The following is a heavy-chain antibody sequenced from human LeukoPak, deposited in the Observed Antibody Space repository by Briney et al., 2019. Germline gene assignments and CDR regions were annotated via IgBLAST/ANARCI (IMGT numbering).Heavy chain of an antibody. Sequence: PSQTLSLTCTVSGGSISSGSYYWSWIRQPAGKGLEWIGRIYTGGSTNYNPSLKSRVTISVDTSKNQFSLKLSSVTAADTAVYYCASMYYDSSDYWGQGTLVTVSS. CDR1: GGSISSGSYY. V-gene: IGHV4-61*02. CDR3: ASMYYDSSDY. D-gene: IGHD3-22*01. J-gene: IGHJ4*02. CDR2: IYTGGST.